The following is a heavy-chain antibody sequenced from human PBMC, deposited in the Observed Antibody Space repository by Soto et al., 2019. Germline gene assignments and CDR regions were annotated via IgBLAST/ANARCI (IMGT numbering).Heavy chain of an antibody. J-gene: IGHJ4*02. D-gene: IGHD6-13*01. V-gene: IGHV4-38-2*01. CDR2: TYYGASS. Sequence: SETLSLTCAVSGYSISSGYYWGWIRQPPGKGLEWLGTTYYGASSYYNPSLRSLITILLDASTNQLSLKLSSVTAADTAVYFCVRVAGSASWYETDSWGQGILVTVSS. CDR1: GYSISSGYY. CDR3: VRVAGSASWYETDS.